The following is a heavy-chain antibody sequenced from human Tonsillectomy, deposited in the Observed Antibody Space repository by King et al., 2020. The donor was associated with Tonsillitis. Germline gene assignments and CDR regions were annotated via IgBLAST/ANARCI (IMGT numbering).Heavy chain of an antibody. J-gene: IGHJ5*02. CDR2: INHSGST. CDR3: ARGPGDYYGSGRYYASYNWFDP. V-gene: IGHV4-34*01. D-gene: IGHD3-10*01. Sequence: VQLQQWGAGLLKPSETLSLTCAVYGGSFSGYYWSWIRQPPGKGLEWIGEINHSGSTNYNPSLKSRVTISVDTSKNQFSLKLSSGTAADTAVYYCARGPGDYYGSGRYYASYNWFDPWGQGTLVTVSS. CDR1: GGSFSGYY.